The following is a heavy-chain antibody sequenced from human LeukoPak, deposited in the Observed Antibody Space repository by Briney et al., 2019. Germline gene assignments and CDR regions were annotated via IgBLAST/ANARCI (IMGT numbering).Heavy chain of an antibody. CDR1: GYTFTSYG. Sequence: ASVKVSCKASGYTFTSYGISWVRQAPGQGLEWMGWISAYNGNTNYAQKLQGRVTMTTDTSTSTAYMELRSLGSDDTAVYYCARGPPSLFVVVVDYWGQGTLVTVSS. CDR3: ARGPPSLFVVVVDY. J-gene: IGHJ4*02. V-gene: IGHV1-18*01. D-gene: IGHD2-15*01. CDR2: ISAYNGNT.